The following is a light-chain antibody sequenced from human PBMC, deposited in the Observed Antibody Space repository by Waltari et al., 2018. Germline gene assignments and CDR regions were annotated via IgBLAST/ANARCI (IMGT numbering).Light chain of an antibody. J-gene: IGKJ3*01. Sequence: DIQMTQSPSPLSASVGDSVTITCRASQTINNRLAWYQQKPGEAPKSLISTASNLESGVPSRFGADGSGTEFTLTISSLGPDDFATYYCQQCNTYPFTFGPGTTVDVK. CDR2: TAS. CDR1: QTINNR. CDR3: QQCNTYPFT. V-gene: IGKV1-5*03.